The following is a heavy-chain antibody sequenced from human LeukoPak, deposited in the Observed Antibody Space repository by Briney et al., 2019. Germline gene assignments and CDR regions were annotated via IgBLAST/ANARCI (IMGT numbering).Heavy chain of an antibody. Sequence: GGSLRLSCAASGFTFSSFWMSSVRQAPGKGLEWVANLKQDGREKYYVDSVKGGFTISRDNAKNSLYLQMNSLCAEDTAVYYRAMGPGYYYDSSGYTKYWRQATLVTVSS. V-gene: IGHV3-7*01. CDR3: AMGPGYYYDSSGYTKY. D-gene: IGHD3-22*01. CDR1: GFTFSSFW. CDR2: LKQDGREK. J-gene: IGHJ4*02.